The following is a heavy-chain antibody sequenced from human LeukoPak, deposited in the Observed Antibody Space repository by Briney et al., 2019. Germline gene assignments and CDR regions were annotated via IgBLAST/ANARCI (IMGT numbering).Heavy chain of an antibody. CDR3: AKVYGSGMVVYECIDY. J-gene: IGHJ4*02. CDR1: GFTFSSYA. CDR2: ISGSGGST. D-gene: IGHD2-8*02. Sequence: GGSLRLSCAASGFTFSSYAMSWVRQAPGKGLEWVSAISGSGGSTYYADSVKGRFTISRDNSKNTLYLQMNSLRAEDTAVYYCAKVYGSGMVVYECIDYWGQGTLVTVSS. V-gene: IGHV3-23*01.